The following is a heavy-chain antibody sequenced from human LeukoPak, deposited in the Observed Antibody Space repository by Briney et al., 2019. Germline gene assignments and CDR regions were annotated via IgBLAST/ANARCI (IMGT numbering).Heavy chain of an antibody. V-gene: IGHV4-39*01. CDR3: ARHRGYSYGGNFDY. D-gene: IGHD5-18*01. CDR1: GGSISSSSYY. Sequence: SETLSLTCTVSGGSISSSSYYWGWIRQPPGKGLEWIGSIYYSGSTYCNPSLKSRVTISVDTSKNQSSLRLSSVTAADTAVFYCARHRGYSYGGNFDYWGQGTLVTVSS. J-gene: IGHJ4*02. CDR2: IYYSGST.